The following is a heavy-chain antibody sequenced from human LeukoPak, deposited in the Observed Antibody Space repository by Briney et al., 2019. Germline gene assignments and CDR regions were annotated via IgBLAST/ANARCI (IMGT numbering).Heavy chain of an antibody. CDR1: GGSFSSYY. V-gene: IGHV4-39*07. CDR3: ARDVYASETYYVGH. Sequence: SETLSLTCAVYGGSFSSYYWGWIRQPPGKGLEWIGSIYYSGSTYYNPSLKSRVTISVDTSKNQFSLKLSSVTAADTAVYYCARDVYASETYYVGHWGQGILVTVSS. CDR2: IYYSGST. J-gene: IGHJ4*02. D-gene: IGHD3-10*01.